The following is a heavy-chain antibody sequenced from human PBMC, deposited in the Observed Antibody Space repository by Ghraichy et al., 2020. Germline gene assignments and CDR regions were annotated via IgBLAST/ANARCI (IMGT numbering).Heavy chain of an antibody. CDR3: ARDLPFSPDETNTLPTIFGVVTQYYFDY. Sequence: ASVKVSCKASGYTFTSYGISWVRQAPGQGLEWMGWISAYNGNTNYAQKLQGRVTMTTDTSTSTAYMELRSLRSDDTAVYYCARDLPFSPDETNTLPTIFGVVTQYYFDYWGQGTLVTVSS. J-gene: IGHJ4*02. CDR2: ISAYNGNT. D-gene: IGHD3-3*01. CDR1: GYTFTSYG. V-gene: IGHV1-18*01.